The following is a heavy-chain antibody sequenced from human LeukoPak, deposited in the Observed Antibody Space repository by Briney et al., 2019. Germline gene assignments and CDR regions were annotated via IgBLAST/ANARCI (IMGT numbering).Heavy chain of an antibody. CDR3: ARDLIGTGLDAFDI. D-gene: IGHD1-1*01. V-gene: IGHV3-66*01. Sequence: GGSLRLSCAASGFTVSSNYMSWVRQAPGKGLEWVSVIYSGGSTYYADSVKGRFTISRDNSKNTLYLQMNSLRAEDTAVYYCARDLIGTGLDAFDIWGQGTMVTVPS. CDR1: GFTVSSNY. J-gene: IGHJ3*02. CDR2: IYSGGST.